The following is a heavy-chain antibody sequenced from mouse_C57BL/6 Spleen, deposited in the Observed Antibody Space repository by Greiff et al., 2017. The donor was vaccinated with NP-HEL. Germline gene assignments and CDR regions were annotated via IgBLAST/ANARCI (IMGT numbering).Heavy chain of an antibody. Sequence: QVQLQQSGAELVRPGSSVKLSCKASGYTFTSYWMHWVKQRPIQGLEWIGNIDPSDSETHYNQKFKDKATLTVDKSSSTAYMQLSSLTSEDSAVYYCARLAITTVVAPYWDFDVWGTGTTVTVSS. J-gene: IGHJ1*03. D-gene: IGHD1-1*01. V-gene: IGHV1-52*01. CDR3: ARLAITTVVAPYWDFDV. CDR1: GYTFTSYW. CDR2: IDPSDSET.